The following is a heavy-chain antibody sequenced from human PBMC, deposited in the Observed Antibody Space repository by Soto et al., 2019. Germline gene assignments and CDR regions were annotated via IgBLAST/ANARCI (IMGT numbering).Heavy chain of an antibody. V-gene: IGHV3-74*01. CDR1: GFTFSSYW. J-gene: IGHJ5*02. Sequence: EVRLVESGGGLVQPGGSLRLSCAASGFTFSSYWMHWVRQAPGKGLVWVSRINSDGSSTSYADSVKGRFTISRDNAKNTLYLQMNSLRAEDTAVYYCARGGGAVRGNWFDPWGQGTLVTVSS. D-gene: IGHD1-26*01. CDR2: INSDGSST. CDR3: ARGGGAVRGNWFDP.